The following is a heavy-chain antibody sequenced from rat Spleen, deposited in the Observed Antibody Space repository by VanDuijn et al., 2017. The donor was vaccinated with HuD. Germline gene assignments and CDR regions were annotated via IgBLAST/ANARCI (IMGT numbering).Heavy chain of an antibody. D-gene: IGHD1-11*01. CDR2: ISSGGST. J-gene: IGHJ3*01. Sequence: QVQLKESGPGLVQPSQTLSLTCTVSGFSLTSYTVSWVRQPPGKGLEWIAAISSGGSTYYNSALKSRLSISRDTSKSQVFLKMNSLQSDDTVTYFCARSYGGYTSNWFPYWGQGTLVTVSS. V-gene: IGHV2-6*01. CDR1: GFSLTSYT. CDR3: ARSYGGYTSNWFPY.